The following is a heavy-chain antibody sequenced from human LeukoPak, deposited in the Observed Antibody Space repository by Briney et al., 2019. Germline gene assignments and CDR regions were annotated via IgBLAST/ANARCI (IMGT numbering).Heavy chain of an antibody. V-gene: IGHV1-18*01. D-gene: IGHD4-17*01. J-gene: IGHJ4*02. Sequence: ASVKVSCKASGYTFISYGISWVRQAPGQGLEWMGWISTYNGNTNYAQKLQGRVTMTTDTSTSTAYMELSRLRSDDTAVYYCARGFSDGDPPEGFDYWGQGTLVTVSS. CDR2: ISTYNGNT. CDR1: GYTFISYG. CDR3: ARGFSDGDPPEGFDY.